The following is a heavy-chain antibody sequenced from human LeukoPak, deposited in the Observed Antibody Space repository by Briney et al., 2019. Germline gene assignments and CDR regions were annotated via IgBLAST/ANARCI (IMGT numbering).Heavy chain of an antibody. CDR1: GFTFSSYG. D-gene: IGHD3-9*01. CDR2: ISGSGGST. V-gene: IGHV3-23*01. CDR3: AKAVRYFDWLSNWFDP. Sequence: GGSLRLSCAASGFTFSSYGMSWVRQAPGKGLEWVSAISGSGGSTYYADSVKGRFTISRDNSKNTLYLQMNSLRAEDTAVYYCAKAVRYFDWLSNWFDPWGQGTLVTVSS. J-gene: IGHJ5*02.